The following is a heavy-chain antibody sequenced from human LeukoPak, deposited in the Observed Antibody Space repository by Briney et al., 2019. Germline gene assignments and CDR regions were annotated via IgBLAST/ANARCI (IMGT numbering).Heavy chain of an antibody. CDR3: ASLMSSGWHPFPY. CDR1: GFTFSSYE. CDR2: ISSSGSTI. V-gene: IGHV3-48*03. J-gene: IGHJ4*02. D-gene: IGHD6-19*01. Sequence: PGGSLRLSCAASGFTFSSYEMSWVRQAPWKGLEWVSYISSSGSTIYYADSVKGRFTISRDNAKNSLYLQMNSLRAEDTAVYYCASLMSSGWHPFPYRGQGTLVTVSS.